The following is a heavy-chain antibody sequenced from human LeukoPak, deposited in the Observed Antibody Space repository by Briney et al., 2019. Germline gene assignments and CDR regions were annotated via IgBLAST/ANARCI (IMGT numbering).Heavy chain of an antibody. J-gene: IGHJ3*02. CDR3: AKTPTYYYDSSGVRAFDI. CDR2: ISGSGGST. CDR1: GFTFSSYA. D-gene: IGHD3-22*01. Sequence: PGGSLRLSCAASGFTFSSYAMSWVRQAPGKGLEWVSAISGSGGSTYYADSVKGRFTISRDNSKNTLYLQMNSLRAGDTAVYYCAKTPTYYYDSSGVRAFDIWGQGTMVTVSS. V-gene: IGHV3-23*01.